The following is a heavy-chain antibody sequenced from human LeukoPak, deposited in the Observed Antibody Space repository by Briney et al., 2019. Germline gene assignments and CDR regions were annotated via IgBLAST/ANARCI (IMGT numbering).Heavy chain of an antibody. CDR3: VTTSGWVHY. Sequence: GGSLGLSCAASRFTLSSYAMSWVRQAPGKGLEWVSVITGSVGRTYYADSVKGRFTISRDNSKNTLYLQMSSLRAEDTAVYYCVTTSGWVHYWGQGTLVTVSS. V-gene: IGHV3-23*01. J-gene: IGHJ4*02. D-gene: IGHD6-19*01. CDR1: RFTLSSYA. CDR2: ITGSVGRT.